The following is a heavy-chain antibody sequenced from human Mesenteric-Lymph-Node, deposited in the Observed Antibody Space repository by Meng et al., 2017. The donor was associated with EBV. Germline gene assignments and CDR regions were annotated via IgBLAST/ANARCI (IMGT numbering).Heavy chain of an antibody. J-gene: IGHJ4*02. V-gene: IGHV4-34*01. CDR3: ARGRGSRLLFYSSFDS. D-gene: IGHD2-15*01. CDR2: INHSGST. CDR1: GASFSGYY. Sequence: QGQLQQWGAGLLKLSETLSLTCAVYGASFSGYYWSWIRQPPGKGLEWIGEINHSGSTNYNPSLKSRVSVSLDTSKNQFSLKLSSVTAADTAVFYCARGRGSRLLFYSSFDSWGQGTLVTVFS.